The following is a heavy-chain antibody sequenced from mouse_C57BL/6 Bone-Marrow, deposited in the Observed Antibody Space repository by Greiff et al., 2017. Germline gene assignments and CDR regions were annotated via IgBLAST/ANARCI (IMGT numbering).Heavy chain of an antibody. Sequence: QVQLQQPGAELVKPGASVKLSCKASGYTFTSYWMHWVKQRPGQGLEWIGMIHPNSGSTNYNEKFKSKATLTADKSSSTAYMQLSSLTSEDSAVYYCALNWDGAMDYWGQGTSVTVSS. CDR3: ALNWDGAMDY. CDR1: GYTFTSYW. J-gene: IGHJ4*01. CDR2: IHPNSGST. D-gene: IGHD4-1*01. V-gene: IGHV1-64*01.